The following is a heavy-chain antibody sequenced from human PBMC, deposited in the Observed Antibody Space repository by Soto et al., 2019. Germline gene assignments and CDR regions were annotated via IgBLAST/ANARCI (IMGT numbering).Heavy chain of an antibody. Sequence: SETLSLTCSVSAGSISSGGYYWSWIRQPPGKGLEWIGYIYHSGGTHSSPSLRSRVTISVDTSKNQFSLKLSSVTAADTAVYYCARDRGGYGVYDYWGQGTLVTVSS. J-gene: IGHJ4*02. CDR3: ARDRGGYGVYDY. V-gene: IGHV4-31*03. CDR2: IYHSGGT. D-gene: IGHD5-12*01. CDR1: AGSISSGGYY.